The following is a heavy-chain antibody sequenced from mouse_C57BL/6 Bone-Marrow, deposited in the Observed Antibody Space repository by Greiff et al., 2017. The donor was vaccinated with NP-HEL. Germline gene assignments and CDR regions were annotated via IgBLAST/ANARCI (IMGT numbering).Heavy chain of an antibody. CDR3: ARDPDGYPRYFDV. Sequence: EVMLVESEGGLVQPGSSMKLSCTASGFTFSDYYMAWVRQVPEKGLEWVANINYDGSSTYYLDSLKSRFIISRDNAKNILYLQMSSLKSEDTATYYCARDPDGYPRYFDVWGTGTTVTVSS. CDR2: INYDGSST. J-gene: IGHJ1*03. D-gene: IGHD2-3*01. CDR1: GFTFSDYY. V-gene: IGHV5-16*01.